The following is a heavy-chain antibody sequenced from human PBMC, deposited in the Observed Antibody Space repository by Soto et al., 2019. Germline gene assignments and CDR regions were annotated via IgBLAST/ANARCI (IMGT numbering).Heavy chain of an antibody. V-gene: IGHV4-59*01. Sequence: SETLSLTCTVSGGSISSYYWSWIRQPPGKGLEWIGYIYYSGSTNYNPSLKSRVTISVDTSKNQFSLKLSSVTAADTAVYYCARRAYDSSGYYDYWGQGTLVTVSS. CDR3: ARRAYDSSGYYDY. D-gene: IGHD3-22*01. CDR2: IYYSGST. J-gene: IGHJ4*02. CDR1: GGSISSYY.